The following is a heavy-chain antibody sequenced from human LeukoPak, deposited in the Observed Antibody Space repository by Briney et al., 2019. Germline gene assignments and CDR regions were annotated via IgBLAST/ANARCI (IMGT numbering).Heavy chain of an antibody. CDR1: GGSISSSSYY. V-gene: IGHV4-39*01. Sequence: SETLSLTCTVSGGSISSSSYYWGWIRQPPGKGLEWIGSIYYSGSTYYNPSLKSRVTISVDTSKNQFSLKLSPVTAADTAVYYCARSTYYYDSSGYPPYYYYMDVWGKGTTVTISS. J-gene: IGHJ6*03. CDR2: IYYSGST. CDR3: ARSTYYYDSSGYPPYYYYMDV. D-gene: IGHD3-22*01.